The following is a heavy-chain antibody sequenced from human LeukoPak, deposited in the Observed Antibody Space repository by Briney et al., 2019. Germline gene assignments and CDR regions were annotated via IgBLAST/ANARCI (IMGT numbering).Heavy chain of an antibody. D-gene: IGHD6-19*01. V-gene: IGHV3-30*04. Sequence: GSLRLSCAASGFTFSSYAMHWVRQAPGKGLEWVAVISYDGSNKYYADSVKGRFTISRDNSKNTLYLQMNSLRAEDTAVYYCARDLGYSSGWADWGQGTLVTVSS. J-gene: IGHJ4*02. CDR2: ISYDGSNK. CDR1: GFTFSSYA. CDR3: ARDLGYSSGWAD.